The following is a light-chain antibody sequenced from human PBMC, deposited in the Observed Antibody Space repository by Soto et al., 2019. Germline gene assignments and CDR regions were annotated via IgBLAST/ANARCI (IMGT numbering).Light chain of an antibody. V-gene: IGKV3-15*01. CDR2: GAS. J-gene: IGKJ4*01. Sequence: EIVMTQSPATLSVSPGERVTLSCRASQSISSKLAWYQQKPAQAPRLLIYGASTMATGIPVRCSGSGSGKEFTLTISSLQSEDLAVYYCQHYHALPLSFGGGIKV. CDR1: QSISSK. CDR3: QHYHALPLS.